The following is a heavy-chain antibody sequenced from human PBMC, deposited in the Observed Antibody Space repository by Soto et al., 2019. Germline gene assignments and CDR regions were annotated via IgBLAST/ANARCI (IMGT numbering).Heavy chain of an antibody. CDR2: IIPIFGTE. J-gene: IGHJ6*02. D-gene: IGHD6-13*01. CDR1: GGTFSSYA. CDR3: ARDRIAGRKYYYGMDV. V-gene: IGHV1-69*01. Sequence: QVQLVQSGAEVKKPGSSVRVSCKASGGTFSSYAISWVRQAPGQGLEWMGGIIPIFGTENYAQKFQGRVTITADESTSTAYMELSSLRSEYKAVYYCARDRIAGRKYYYGMDVWGQGTTVTVSS.